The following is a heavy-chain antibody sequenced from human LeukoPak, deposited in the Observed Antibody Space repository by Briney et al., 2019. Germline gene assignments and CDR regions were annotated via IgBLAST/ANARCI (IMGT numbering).Heavy chain of an antibody. D-gene: IGHD1-14*01. CDR2: MNPNSGNT. CDR1: GYTFTSYG. J-gene: IGHJ4*02. CDR3: ARDITPRRAFDY. V-gene: IGHV1-8*03. Sequence: ASVKVSCKASGYTFTSYGISWVRQATGQGLEWMGWMNPNSGNTGYAQKFQGRVTITRNTSISTAYMELSSLRSEDTAVYYCARDITPRRAFDYWGQGALVTVSS.